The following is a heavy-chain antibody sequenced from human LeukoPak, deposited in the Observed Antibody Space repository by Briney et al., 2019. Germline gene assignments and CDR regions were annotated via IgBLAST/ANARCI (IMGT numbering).Heavy chain of an antibody. V-gene: IGHV3-21*01. CDR3: ARIMVRGVQ. CDR2: ITSSSNNI. Sequence: GGSLRLSCAASGFTFSSYTMNWVRQAPGKGLEWVSSITSSSNNIYYADSVKGRFTISRDNAKNSLYLQMNSLRAEDTAVYYCARIMVRGVQWGQGTLVTVSS. CDR1: GFTFSSYT. D-gene: IGHD3-10*01. J-gene: IGHJ4*02.